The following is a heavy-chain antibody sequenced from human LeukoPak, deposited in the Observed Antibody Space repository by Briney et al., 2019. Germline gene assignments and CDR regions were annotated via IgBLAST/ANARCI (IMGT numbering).Heavy chain of an antibody. CDR1: GFTFSSYW. Sequence: GGSLRLSCEASGFTFSSYWMTWVRQAPGKGLEWVANIKTDGSEKHYVDSVKGRFTISRDNAKNSLYLQMNSLRAEDTAVYYCARDLDTYVVLIAYDTFDIWGQGTMVTVSS. CDR3: ARDLDTYVVLIAYDTFDI. J-gene: IGHJ3*02. CDR2: IKTDGSEK. V-gene: IGHV3-7*01. D-gene: IGHD2-21*01.